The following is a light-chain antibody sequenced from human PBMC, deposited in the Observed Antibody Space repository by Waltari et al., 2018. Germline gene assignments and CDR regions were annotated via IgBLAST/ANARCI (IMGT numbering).Light chain of an antibody. Sequence: DIQMTQSPSSLSASVGDRVTITCRASQSISSYLNWYQQKPGKAPKVLISAASSLQSGVPSRFSGSGSGTDFTLTSSSLQPEDFATYYCQQSYSTPWTFGQGTKVEIK. CDR1: QSISSY. CDR3: QQSYSTPWT. J-gene: IGKJ1*01. CDR2: AAS. V-gene: IGKV1-39*01.